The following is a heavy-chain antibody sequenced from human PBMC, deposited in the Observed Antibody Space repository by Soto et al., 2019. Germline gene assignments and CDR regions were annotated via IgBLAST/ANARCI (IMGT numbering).Heavy chain of an antibody. CDR1: GGTFSSYA. Sequence: ASVKVSCKASGGTFSSYAFNWVRQAPGQGLEWMGVINPGYPAGRSTTYAQKFQGRVTMTTDTSTSTVYMELSRLRSDDTAVYYCAREAIVAGATTGMDVWGQGTTVTVSS. CDR2: INPGYPAGRST. J-gene: IGHJ6*02. CDR3: AREAIVAGATTGMDV. D-gene: IGHD1-26*01. V-gene: IGHV1-46*01.